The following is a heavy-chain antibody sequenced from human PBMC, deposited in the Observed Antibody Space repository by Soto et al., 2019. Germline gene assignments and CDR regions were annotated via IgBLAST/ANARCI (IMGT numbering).Heavy chain of an antibody. Sequence: QVQLVQSGAEVKKPGSSVKVSCKASGGTFSSYTISWVRQAPGQGLEWMGRIIPILGIANYAQKFKGRVTITADKYTSTTYMELSRLRSEDTAVYYCARDCSSTSCYAYPWGQGTMVTVSS. CDR1: GGTFSSYT. CDR2: IIPILGIA. D-gene: IGHD2-2*01. V-gene: IGHV1-69*08. J-gene: IGHJ5*02. CDR3: ARDCSSTSCYAYP.